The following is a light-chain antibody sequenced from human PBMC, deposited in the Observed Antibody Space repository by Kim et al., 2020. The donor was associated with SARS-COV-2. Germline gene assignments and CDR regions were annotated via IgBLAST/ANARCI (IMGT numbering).Light chain of an antibody. J-gene: IGKJ2*01. V-gene: IGKV3-11*01. CDR1: QSVSSY. Sequence: EIVLTQSPATLSLSPGEIATLSCRASQSVSSYLAWYQQKPGQAPRLLIYDASNRATGIPARFSGSGSGTDFTLTISSLEPEDFAVYYCQQRGTFGQGTKLEI. CDR3: QQRGT. CDR2: DAS.